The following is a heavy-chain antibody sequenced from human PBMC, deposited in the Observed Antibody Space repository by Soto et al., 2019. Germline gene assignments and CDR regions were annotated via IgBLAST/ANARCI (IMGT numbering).Heavy chain of an antibody. V-gene: IGHV5-51*01. CDR2: MYPGDSET. J-gene: IGHJ6*02. Sequence: PGESLKLPCQGFGYTYTNYWIVWVRQMPGKGVEWVGIMYPGDSETKYNPSFQHQGTISAYNSXXXXXXXXXXXXAXDTAIYYCAPSIFYYGMDVRGQGTTVT. D-gene: IGHD3-10*01. CDR1: GYTYTNYW. CDR3: APSIFYYGMDV.